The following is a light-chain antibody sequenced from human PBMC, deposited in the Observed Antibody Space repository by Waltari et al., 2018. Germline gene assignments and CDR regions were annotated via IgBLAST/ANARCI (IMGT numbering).Light chain of an antibody. CDR1: SPKVRRNY. Sequence: HSLLTLPPSASATPGQRVPISCSGSSPKVRRNYVYWYQQLPGTAPKLLIYRNNQRPSGVPDRFSGSKSGTSASLAISGLRSEDEADYYCAAWDDSQSAWVFGGGTKLTVL. CDR2: RNN. J-gene: IGLJ3*02. V-gene: IGLV1-47*01. CDR3: AAWDDSQSAWV.